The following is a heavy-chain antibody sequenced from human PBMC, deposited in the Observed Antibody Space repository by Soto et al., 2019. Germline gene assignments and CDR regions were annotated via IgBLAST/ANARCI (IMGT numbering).Heavy chain of an antibody. CDR2: ISGSGGRT. CDR1: GFTFTKYA. CDR3: AKADYDILIGFYTTFDY. J-gene: IGHJ4*02. V-gene: IGHV3-23*01. D-gene: IGHD3-9*01. Sequence: GGSLRLSCAASGFTFTKYAISWVRQAPGKGLEWVSVISGSGGRTYYADSVKGRFTISRDNSKNTLYLLMHSLRAEDTAVYYCAKADYDILIGFYTTFDYWGKGTLVTVS.